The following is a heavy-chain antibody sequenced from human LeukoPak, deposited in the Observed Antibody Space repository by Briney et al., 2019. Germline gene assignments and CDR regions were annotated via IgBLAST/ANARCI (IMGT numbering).Heavy chain of an antibody. CDR2: ISSSSSYI. CDR3: GRDRSSVVAGIGY. Sequence: GGSLRLSRAASGFTFSTYSMNWASQAPGKGREWVSYISSSSSYIYYADSVKGRFTLSRDNAKNSLYLQMNSVRAEDTAVYYCGRDRSSVVAGIGYWGQGTLVTVSS. D-gene: IGHD6-19*01. V-gene: IGHV3-21*01. J-gene: IGHJ4*02. CDR1: GFTFSTYS.